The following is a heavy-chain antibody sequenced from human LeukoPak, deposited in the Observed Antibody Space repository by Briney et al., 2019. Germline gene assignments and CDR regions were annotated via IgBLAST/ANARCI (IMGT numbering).Heavy chain of an antibody. CDR1: GGTFSSYA. Sequence: SVKVSCKASGGTFSSYAISWVRQAPGQGLEWMGGIIPIFGTANYAQKFQGRVTITADESTSTAYMELSSLRSEDTAVYYCARGTPPIAVAFDNWFDPWGQGTLVTVPS. D-gene: IGHD6-19*01. CDR2: IIPIFGTA. J-gene: IGHJ5*02. CDR3: ARGTPPIAVAFDNWFDP. V-gene: IGHV1-69*13.